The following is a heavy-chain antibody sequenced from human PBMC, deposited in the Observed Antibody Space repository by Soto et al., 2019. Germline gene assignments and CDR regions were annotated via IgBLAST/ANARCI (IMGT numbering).Heavy chain of an antibody. CDR3: ARSYSNNLHTFDY. V-gene: IGHV3-30-3*01. CDR2: ISYDGSKK. D-gene: IGHD6-13*01. CDR1: GFIFNGYT. Sequence: QVQLVESGGGVVQPGRSLRLSCAASGFIFNGYTLHWVRQAPGKGLEWVAGISYDGSKKDNADSVKGRFTISRDNSKNTLYLQMNTLRDEDTAVYYCARSYSNNLHTFDYWGQGTLVTVSS. J-gene: IGHJ4*02.